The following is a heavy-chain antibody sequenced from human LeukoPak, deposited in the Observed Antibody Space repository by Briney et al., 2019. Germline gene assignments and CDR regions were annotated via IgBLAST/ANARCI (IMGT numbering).Heavy chain of an antibody. J-gene: IGHJ4*02. CDR3: AKESGFYSSSPPDY. D-gene: IGHD6-13*01. V-gene: IGHV3-23*01. Sequence: GGSLRLSCAASGFTFSSYAMSWVRQAPGKGLEWVSAISGSGGSTYYAESVKGRFTISRDNSKNTLYLQMNSLRADDTAIYYCAKESGFYSSSPPDYWGQGTLVTVSS. CDR1: GFTFSSYA. CDR2: ISGSGGST.